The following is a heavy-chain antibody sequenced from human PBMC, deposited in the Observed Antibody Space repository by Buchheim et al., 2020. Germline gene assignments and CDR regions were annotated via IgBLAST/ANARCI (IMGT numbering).Heavy chain of an antibody. CDR1: GFTFSSYW. Sequence: EVQLVESGGGLVQPGGSLRLPCAASGFTFSSYWMHWVRQAPGKGLVWVSRINSDGSSTSYADSVKGRFTISRDNAKNTLYLQMNSLRAEDTAVYYCARVGPLRFLEWLPYYYYGMDVCGQGTT. V-gene: IGHV3-74*01. CDR2: INSDGSST. J-gene: IGHJ6*02. CDR3: ARVGPLRFLEWLPYYYYGMDV. D-gene: IGHD3-3*01.